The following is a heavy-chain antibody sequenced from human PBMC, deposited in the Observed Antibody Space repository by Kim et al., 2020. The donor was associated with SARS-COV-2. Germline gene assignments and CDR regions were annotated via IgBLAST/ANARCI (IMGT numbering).Heavy chain of an antibody. V-gene: IGHV1-2*04. J-gene: IGHJ3*02. D-gene: IGHD5-12*01. Sequence: QKVQGWVTMTRDTSISTAYMELGRLRSDDTAVYYCAKGSGYPTDAFDIWGQGTMVTVSS. CDR3: AKGSGYPTDAFDI.